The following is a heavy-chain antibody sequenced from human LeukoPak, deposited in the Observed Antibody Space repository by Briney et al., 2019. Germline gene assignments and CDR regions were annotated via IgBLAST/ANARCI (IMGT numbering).Heavy chain of an antibody. V-gene: IGHV3-15*01. CDR3: ITWRRFDP. CDR1: GFTFPNTW. J-gene: IGHJ5*02. CDR2: IKSKTDGGTA. Sequence: KPGGSLRLSCAESGFTFPNTWMSWVRQAPGKGLEWVGRIKSKTDGGTADYAAPGKGRFTISRDDSKNTMYLQMNSLKTEDTAVDYCITWRRFDPWGQGTLVTVSS.